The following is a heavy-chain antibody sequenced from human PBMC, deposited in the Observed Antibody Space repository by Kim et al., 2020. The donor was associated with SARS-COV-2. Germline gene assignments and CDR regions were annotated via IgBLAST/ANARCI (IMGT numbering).Heavy chain of an antibody. CDR2: IIPIFGTA. CDR1: GGTFSSYA. D-gene: IGHD3-22*01. J-gene: IGHJ5*02. CDR3: ARAARYGYDSSGYYYP. Sequence: SVKVSCKASGGTFSSYAISWVRQAPGQGLEWMGGIIPIFGTANYAQKFQGRVTITADESTSTAYMELSSLRSEDTAVYYCARAARYGYDSSGYYYPWGQGTLVTVSS. V-gene: IGHV1-69*13.